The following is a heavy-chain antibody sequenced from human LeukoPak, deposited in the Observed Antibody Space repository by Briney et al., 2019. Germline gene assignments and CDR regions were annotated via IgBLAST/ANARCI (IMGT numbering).Heavy chain of an antibody. CDR1: GGSISSGGYY. Sequence: PSDTLSLTYTVSGGSISSGGYYWSWIRQHPGKGLEGIGYIYYSGSTYYNPSLKSRVTISVDTSKNQFSLKLSSVTAADTAVYYCARVLQWLGRFDYWGQGTLVTVSS. J-gene: IGHJ4*02. D-gene: IGHD6-19*01. CDR3: ARVLQWLGRFDY. CDR2: IYYSGST. V-gene: IGHV4-31*03.